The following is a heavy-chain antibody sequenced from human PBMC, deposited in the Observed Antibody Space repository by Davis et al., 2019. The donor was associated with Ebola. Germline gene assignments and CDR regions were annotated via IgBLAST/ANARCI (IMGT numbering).Heavy chain of an antibody. V-gene: IGHV3-15*07. CDR1: GFTFSNAW. Sequence: GGSLRLSCAASGFTFSNAWMNWVRQAPGKGLEWVGRIKSKTDGGTTDYAAPVKGRFTVSSDDSKNTLYLQMNSLKTEDTAVYYCTTNEYSGYDSGFYYYYYGMDVWGQGTTVTVSS. CDR3: TTNEYSGYDSGFYYYYYGMDV. J-gene: IGHJ6*02. D-gene: IGHD5-12*01. CDR2: IKSKTDGGTT.